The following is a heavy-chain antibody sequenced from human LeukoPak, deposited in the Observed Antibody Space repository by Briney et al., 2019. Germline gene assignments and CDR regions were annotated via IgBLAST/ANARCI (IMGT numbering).Heavy chain of an antibody. J-gene: IGHJ5*02. D-gene: IGHD6-13*01. V-gene: IGHV4-4*07. Sequence: SETLSLTCTVSGGSISDYFWSWIRQPAGKGLEWVGRIYTSGSTNYNPSLKSRVTISVDTSKNQCSLKLSPVTAADTAVYYCARDRGSSWYTRFDPWGQGTLVTVSS. CDR3: ARDRGSSWYTRFDP. CDR2: IYTSGST. CDR1: GGSISDYF.